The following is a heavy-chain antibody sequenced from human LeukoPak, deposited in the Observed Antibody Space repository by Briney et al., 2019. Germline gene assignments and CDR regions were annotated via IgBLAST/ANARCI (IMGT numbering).Heavy chain of an antibody. CDR1: GFTFSSYS. D-gene: IGHD3-10*01. CDR3: AKVYGSGSYYPYYYGMDV. CDR2: ISSSSSYI. J-gene: IGHJ6*04. V-gene: IGHV3-21*04. Sequence: PGGSLRLSCAASGFTFSSYSMNWVRQAPGKGLEWVSSISSSSSYIYYADSVKGRFTISRDNAKNSPYLQMNSLRAEDTAVYYCAKVYGSGSYYPYYYGMDVWGKGTTVTVSS.